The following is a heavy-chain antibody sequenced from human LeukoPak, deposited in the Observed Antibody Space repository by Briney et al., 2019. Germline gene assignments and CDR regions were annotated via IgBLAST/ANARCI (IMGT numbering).Heavy chain of an antibody. CDR1: GYTFTGYY. CDR2: INPNSGGT. D-gene: IGHD2-2*01. J-gene: IGHJ3*02. V-gene: IGHV1-2*02. Sequence: ASVKVSCKASGYTFTGYYMHWVRQAPGQGLEWMGWINPNSGGTNYAQKFQGRVTMTRDTSISTAYMELSMLRSDDTAVYYCARARGSLTRTTRYAFDIWGQGTMVTVSS. CDR3: ARARGSLTRTTRYAFDI.